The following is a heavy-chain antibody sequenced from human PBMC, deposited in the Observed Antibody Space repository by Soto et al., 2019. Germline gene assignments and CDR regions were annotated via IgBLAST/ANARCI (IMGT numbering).Heavy chain of an antibody. V-gene: IGHV1-2*02. CDR2: INPKFGDT. Sequence: QVPFVQSGAEVKEPGDSVRVSCEASGYTFTAYYIHWVRQAPGQGLEWMGWINPKFGDTTYAQDFQGRVSMTRDMSISTVYMELSRLTSDDTAIYYCARNMDYYYGPGSGNGHGFWGQGTTVTVFS. J-gene: IGHJ6*02. CDR1: GYTFTAYY. D-gene: IGHD3-10*01. CDR3: ARNMDYYYGPGSGNGHGF.